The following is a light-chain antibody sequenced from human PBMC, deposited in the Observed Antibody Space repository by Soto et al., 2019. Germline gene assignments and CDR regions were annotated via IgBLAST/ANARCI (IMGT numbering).Light chain of an antibody. V-gene: IGLV2-14*01. Sequence: QSVLTQPASVSGSPGQSITISCTGTSSDVGGYNYVSWYQQHPGKAPKLMIYDVSNRPSGVSNRFSGSKSGNTASLTISGLQAEDEADYYCSSYTSSSTYVVFGGGTKADRP. CDR2: DVS. CDR1: SSDVGGYNY. CDR3: SSYTSSSTYVV. J-gene: IGLJ2*01.